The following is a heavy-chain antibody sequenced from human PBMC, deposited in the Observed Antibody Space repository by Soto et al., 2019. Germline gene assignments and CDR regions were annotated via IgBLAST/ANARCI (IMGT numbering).Heavy chain of an antibody. Sequence: QVQLVQSGAEVKKPGSSVKVSCKASGGTFSSYAISWVRQAPGQGLEWMGGIIPIFGTANYAQKFQGRVTITADKSTSTAYMELSSLRSEDTAVYYCAREVLPGYGDYVGFDPWGQGTLVTVSS. D-gene: IGHD4-17*01. V-gene: IGHV1-69*06. CDR1: GGTFSSYA. CDR3: AREVLPGYGDYVGFDP. J-gene: IGHJ5*02. CDR2: IIPIFGTA.